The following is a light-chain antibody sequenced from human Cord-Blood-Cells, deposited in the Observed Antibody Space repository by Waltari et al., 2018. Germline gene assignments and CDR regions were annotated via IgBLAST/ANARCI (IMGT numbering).Light chain of an antibody. V-gene: IGKV2-28*01. CDR3: MQALQTPLT. J-gene: IGKJ4*01. CDR2: LGS. Sequence: DIVMTQSPLSLPVTPGEPASISCRSSQSLLHSNGYNYLDLYLQKPGQSPQLLIYLGSNRASGVPDRFSVSGSGTDFTLKISRVEAEDVGVYYCMQALQTPLTFGGGTKVEIK. CDR1: QSLLHSNGYNY.